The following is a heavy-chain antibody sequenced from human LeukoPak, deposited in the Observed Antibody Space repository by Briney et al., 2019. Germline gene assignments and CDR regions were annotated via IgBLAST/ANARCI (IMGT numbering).Heavy chain of an antibody. J-gene: IGHJ5*02. CDR1: GGSISSYY. Sequence: SETLSLTCTVSGGSISSYYWSWIRQPAGKGLEWIGRIYTSGSTNYNPSLKSRVTMSVDTSKNQFSLKLSSVTAADTAVYYCARLGIAAAGSVMLFDPWAREPWSPSPQ. D-gene: IGHD6-13*01. CDR3: ARLGIAAAGSVMLFDP. V-gene: IGHV4-4*07. CDR2: IYTSGST.